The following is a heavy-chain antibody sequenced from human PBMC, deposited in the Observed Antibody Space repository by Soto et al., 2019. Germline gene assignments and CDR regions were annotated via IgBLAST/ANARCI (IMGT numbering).Heavy chain of an antibody. Sequence: PVGSLRLSCAASGLNFSILAMSWVRRAPGKGLEWVSTTGYSRLTTYYADSVKGRFTVSRDNSTNTLDLQMSSLRAEDTAVYYCATVHSTSRSFDYWGQGTLVS. J-gene: IGHJ4*02. CDR3: ATVHSTSRSFDY. D-gene: IGHD6-6*01. V-gene: IGHV3-23*01. CDR1: GLNFSILA. CDR2: TGYSRLTT.